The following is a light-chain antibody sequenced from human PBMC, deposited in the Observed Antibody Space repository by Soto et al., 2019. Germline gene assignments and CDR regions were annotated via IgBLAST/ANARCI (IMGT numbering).Light chain of an antibody. Sequence: EIVLTQSPGTLSLSPGERATTACRASQSLSGNLAWYQQKPGQAPRLLIYRASTRASGIPDRFSGSGYGTEFTLTINGLQSEDFGVYYCQQYEKWFHTFGQGTRLEIK. CDR1: QSLSGN. CDR2: RAS. V-gene: IGKV3-15*01. CDR3: QQYEKWFHT. J-gene: IGKJ5*01.